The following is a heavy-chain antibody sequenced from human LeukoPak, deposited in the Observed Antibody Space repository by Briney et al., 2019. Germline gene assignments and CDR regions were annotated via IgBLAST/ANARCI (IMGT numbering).Heavy chain of an antibody. V-gene: IGHV3-33*01. CDR2: IYYDGSNK. D-gene: IGHD3-22*01. CDR1: GFTFRNYG. CDR3: ARGGVVTITTLDY. Sequence: GGSLRLSCAASGFTFRNYGMHWVRPAPGKGLGGVAVIYYDGSNKYYGDPVKGRFTISRDNSKNTLYLQMNSLRAEDTAVYYCARGGVVTITTLDYWGQGTLVTVSS. J-gene: IGHJ4*02.